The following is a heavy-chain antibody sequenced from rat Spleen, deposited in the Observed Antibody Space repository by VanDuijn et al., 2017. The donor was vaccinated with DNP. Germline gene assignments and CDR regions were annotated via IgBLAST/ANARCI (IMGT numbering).Heavy chain of an antibody. V-gene: IGHV2-41*01. Sequence: QVQLNESGPGLVRPSQTLSLTCTVAGFSLTDYNVHWVRQSPGKGLEWMGVIWNFGGTRYHSTFKSRLTITRDTSKSQVFLEMNSLQIEDTATYFCARDLLRWRRGFAYWGQGTLVTVSS. J-gene: IGHJ3*01. CDR1: GFSLTDYN. D-gene: IGHD1-11*01. CDR2: IWNFGGT. CDR3: ARDLLRWRRGFAY.